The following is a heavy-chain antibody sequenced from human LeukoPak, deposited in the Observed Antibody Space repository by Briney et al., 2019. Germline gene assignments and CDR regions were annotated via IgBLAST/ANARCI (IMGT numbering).Heavy chain of an antibody. V-gene: IGHV1-18*01. Sequence: AAVTVSCKASGYTFTSYGNSWVRLAPAPGIEWMGGFSAYNGTTNSAKKLQGRVTMTTDTSTSTAYMELRSLRSDDTAVYYCVREGPTGTTYYYCYMDVWGKGTTATVSS. CDR3: VREGPTGTTYYYCYMDV. CDR2: FSAYNGTT. D-gene: IGHD1-14*01. J-gene: IGHJ6*03. CDR1: GYTFTSYG.